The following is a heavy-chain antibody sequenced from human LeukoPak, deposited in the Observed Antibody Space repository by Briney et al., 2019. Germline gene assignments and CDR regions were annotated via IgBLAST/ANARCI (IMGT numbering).Heavy chain of an antibody. Sequence: GGSLRLSCAASGFTFSSYAMSWVRQAPGQGLEWVSAISGSGGSTYYADSVKGRFTISRDNSKNTLYLQMNSLRAEDTAVYYCAKDHRGGGYYDSELDIWGRGTMVTVSS. CDR1: GFTFSSYA. CDR3: AKDHRGGGYYDSELDI. J-gene: IGHJ3*02. CDR2: ISGSGGST. V-gene: IGHV3-23*01. D-gene: IGHD3-22*01.